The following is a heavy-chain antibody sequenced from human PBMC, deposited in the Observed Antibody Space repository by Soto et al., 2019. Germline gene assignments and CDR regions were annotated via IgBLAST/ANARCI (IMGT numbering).Heavy chain of an antibody. J-gene: IGHJ6*04. D-gene: IGHD3-3*01. CDR1: GYTFTSYD. CDR3: ATGRAYYDFPRSV. CDR2: MNPHSGNT. V-gene: IGHV1-8*01. Sequence: ASVKVSCKASGYTFTSYDINWVRQATGQGHGCMGWMNPHSGNTGSAQKFQGRVSMTRYTSISSAYMELSSQSSEDTAVYHCATGRAYYDFPRSVWGKGPRDTVYS.